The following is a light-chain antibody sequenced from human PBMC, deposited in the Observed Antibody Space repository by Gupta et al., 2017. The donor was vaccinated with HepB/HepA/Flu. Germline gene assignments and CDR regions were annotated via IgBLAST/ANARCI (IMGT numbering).Light chain of an antibody. CDR3: AAWDDSLHGYV. CDR1: SSNIGGNT. CDR2: SNN. V-gene: IGLV1-44*01. Sequence: QSVLTHPPSASGTPGQRVTISCSGSSSNIGGNTINWYQQLPGTAPKLLIYSNNQRPSGVPDRCSGSKSGTSASLAISGLQSEDEADYHCAAWDDSLHGYVFGTGTKVTVL. J-gene: IGLJ1*01.